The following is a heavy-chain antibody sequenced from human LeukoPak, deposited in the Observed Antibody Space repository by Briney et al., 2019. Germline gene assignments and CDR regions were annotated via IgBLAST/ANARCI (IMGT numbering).Heavy chain of an antibody. D-gene: IGHD3-10*01. CDR3: ARAGGSGKYGWFDP. Sequence: GGSLRLSCAASGFTFSSYWMHWVRQAPGKGLVWVSRINSDGSSTSYADSVKGRFTISRDNAKNTLYLQMNSLGAEDTAVYYCARAGGSGKYGWFDPWGQGTLVTVSS. V-gene: IGHV3-74*01. J-gene: IGHJ5*02. CDR1: GFTFSSYW. CDR2: INSDGSST.